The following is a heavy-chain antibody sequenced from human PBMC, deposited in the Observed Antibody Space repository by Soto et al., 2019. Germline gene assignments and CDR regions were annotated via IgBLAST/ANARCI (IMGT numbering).Heavy chain of an antibody. V-gene: IGHV2-5*02. CDR2: LYWDGDK. Sequence: QITLRESGPTLVQHTQTLTLTCTFSGFSLSTTGAGVAWIRQPPGKALEWLALLYWDGDKRYTPSLKNRLSIAKDPSSNQVVLTMTNMDPMDTATYYCAKDVSDYWGQGTLVTVSS. CDR3: AKDVSDY. CDR1: GFSLSTTGAG. J-gene: IGHJ4*02.